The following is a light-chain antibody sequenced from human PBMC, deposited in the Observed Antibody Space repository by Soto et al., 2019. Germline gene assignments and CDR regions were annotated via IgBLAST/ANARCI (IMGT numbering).Light chain of an antibody. Sequence: EVVLTQSPATLSLSPGERATLSCRASQSIRNYLAWYQQKPGQAPRLLIYDASNRATGIPARFSGSGSGTDFILTISSLEPEDSGVYYCQQRNDWVTFGGGPKVEIK. CDR2: DAS. J-gene: IGKJ4*01. CDR1: QSIRNY. CDR3: QQRNDWVT. V-gene: IGKV3-11*01.